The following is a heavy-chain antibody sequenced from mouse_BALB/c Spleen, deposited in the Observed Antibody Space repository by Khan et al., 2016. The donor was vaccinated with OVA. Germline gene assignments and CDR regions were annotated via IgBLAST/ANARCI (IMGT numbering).Heavy chain of an antibody. J-gene: IGHJ4*01. CDR2: IWSDGST. V-gene: IGHV2-6-1*01. CDR1: GFSLTNYG. D-gene: IGHD2-10*01. Sequence: VQLQESGPGLVAPSQSMSITCTISGFSLTNYGVNWVRQPPGKGLEWLVVIWSDGSTAYTSALNSRLSISKANSKSQVFLKMNSLQTDDTAMYYCARQPYYHYYIMDYWGQGTSVTVSS. CDR3: ARQPYYHYYIMDY.